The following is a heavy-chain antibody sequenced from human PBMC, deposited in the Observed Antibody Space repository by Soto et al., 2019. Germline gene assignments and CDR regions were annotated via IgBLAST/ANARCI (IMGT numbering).Heavy chain of an antibody. D-gene: IGHD5-18*01. J-gene: IGHJ4*02. CDR1: GGSMSNNY. V-gene: IGHV4-59*01. Sequence: QVHLQESGPGLVKPSETLSLFCNVSGGSMSNNYWTWIRQAPGKGLECIGYVFYTGSTNYNPSRKSRVSISVYTSKKYVSLRLTSVTAADTAVYYCARSLTVTRFDQWGQGTRVTVS. CDR3: ARSLTVTRFDQ. CDR2: VFYTGST.